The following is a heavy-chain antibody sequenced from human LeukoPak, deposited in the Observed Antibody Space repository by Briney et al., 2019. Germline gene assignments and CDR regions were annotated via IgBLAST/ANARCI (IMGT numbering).Heavy chain of an antibody. V-gene: IGHV3-23*01. CDR3: ARDFLHLGG. CDR2: ISGSGGST. J-gene: IGHJ3*01. CDR1: GFTFSSYA. Sequence: GGSLRLSCAASGFTFSSYAMSWVRQAPGKGLEWVSAISGSGGSTYYADSVKGRFTISRDNAKNTLYLRMNSLRAEDTAVYYCARDFLHLGGWGQGTMVTVSS. D-gene: IGHD3-16*01.